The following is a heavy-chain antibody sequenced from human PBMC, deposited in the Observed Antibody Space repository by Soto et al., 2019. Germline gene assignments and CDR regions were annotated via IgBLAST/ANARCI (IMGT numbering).Heavy chain of an antibody. CDR2: ISYDGSNK. CDR1: GFTFSSYA. CDR3: ARDRPRQYSSSSDGMDV. J-gene: IGHJ6*02. D-gene: IGHD6-6*01. V-gene: IGHV3-30-3*01. Sequence: QVPLVESGGGVVQPGRSLRLSCAASGFTFSSYAMHWVRQAPGKGLEWVAVISYDGSNKYYADSVKGRFTISRDNSKNTLYLQMNSLRAEDTAVYYCARDRPRQYSSSSDGMDVWGQGTTVTVSS.